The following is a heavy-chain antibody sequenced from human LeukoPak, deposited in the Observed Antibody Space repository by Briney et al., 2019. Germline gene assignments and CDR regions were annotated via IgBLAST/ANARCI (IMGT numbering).Heavy chain of an antibody. CDR3: AKRYCSSATCYWVAFDV. J-gene: IGHJ3*01. V-gene: IGHV3-30-3*02. CDR1: GFTFSSYA. CDR2: ISYDGSNK. D-gene: IGHD2-2*01. Sequence: PGGSLRLSCAASGFTFSSYAMHWVRQAPGKGLEWVAVISYDGSNKYYADSVKGRFTISRDNSKNTLYLQMNSLRAEDTAMYYCAKRYCSSATCYWVAFDVWGQGTMVTVSS.